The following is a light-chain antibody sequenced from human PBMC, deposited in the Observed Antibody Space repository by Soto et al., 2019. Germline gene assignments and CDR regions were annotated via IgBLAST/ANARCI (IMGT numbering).Light chain of an antibody. Sequence: DIQMTQSPSSLSASVGDRVTITCRASQTISSYLNWYQQSPGKAPKLLIYAASSLQSGVPSRFSGSGSGTDFTLTIRSLQPEDFATYYCQQSSNVPYTFGQGTKLEIK. CDR2: AAS. CDR1: QTISSY. CDR3: QQSSNVPYT. V-gene: IGKV1-39*01. J-gene: IGKJ2*01.